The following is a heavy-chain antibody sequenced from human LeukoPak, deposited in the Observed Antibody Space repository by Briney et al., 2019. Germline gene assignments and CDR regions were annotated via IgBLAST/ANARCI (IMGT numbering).Heavy chain of an antibody. Sequence: SVKVSCKASGGTFSSYAISWVRQAPGQGLEWMGGITPIFGTANYAQKFQGRVTITADESTSTAYMELSSLRSEDTAVYYCARARSHYYGSSGYDQHFDYWGQGTLVTVSS. CDR1: GGTFSSYA. CDR2: ITPIFGTA. CDR3: ARARSHYYGSSGYDQHFDY. D-gene: IGHD3-22*01. J-gene: IGHJ4*02. V-gene: IGHV1-69*13.